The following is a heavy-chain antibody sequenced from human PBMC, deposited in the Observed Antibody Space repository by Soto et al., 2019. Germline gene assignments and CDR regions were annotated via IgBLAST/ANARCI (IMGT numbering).Heavy chain of an antibody. J-gene: IGHJ4*02. CDR3: ARDLGYSSGWYAGKFDY. D-gene: IGHD6-19*01. CDR2: ISSSSSYI. V-gene: IGHV3-21*01. Sequence: EVQLVESGGGLVKPGGSLRLSCAASGFTFSSYSMNWVRQAPGKGLEWVSSISSSSSYIYYADSVKGRFTISRDNANNSLYLQMNSLRAEDTAVYYCARDLGYSSGWYAGKFDYWGQGTLVTVSS. CDR1: GFTFSSYS.